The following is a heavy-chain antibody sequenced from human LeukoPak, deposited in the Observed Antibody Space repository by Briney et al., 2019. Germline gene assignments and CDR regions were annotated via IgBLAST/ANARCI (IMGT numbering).Heavy chain of an antibody. CDR3: ARDCSSTRCQGPVFDY. V-gene: IGHV1-46*01. CDR2: IHPSGGNT. CDR1: GYTFTSNY. Sequence: GASVKVSCKASGYTFTSNYMHWVRQAPGQGLEWMGIIHPSGGNTNYAQKFQGRVAMTRDTSTSTVYMELSSLRSEDTAIYYCARDCSSTRCQGPVFDYRGQGTLVTVSS. J-gene: IGHJ4*02. D-gene: IGHD2-2*01.